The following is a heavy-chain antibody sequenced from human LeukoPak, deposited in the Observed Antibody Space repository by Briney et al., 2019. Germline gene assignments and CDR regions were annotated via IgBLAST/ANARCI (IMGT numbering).Heavy chain of an antibody. CDR3: ATEASYYYDSSGYSSSFDY. J-gene: IGHJ4*02. CDR2: VDPEDGET. CDR1: GYTFTDYY. D-gene: IGHD3-22*01. Sequence: ASVKVSCKVSGYTFTDYYMHWVQQAPGKGLEWMGLVDPEDGETIYAEKFQGRVTLTADTSTDTAYMELSSLRSEDTAVYYCATEASYYYDSSGYSSSFDYWGQGTLVTVSS. V-gene: IGHV1-69-2*01.